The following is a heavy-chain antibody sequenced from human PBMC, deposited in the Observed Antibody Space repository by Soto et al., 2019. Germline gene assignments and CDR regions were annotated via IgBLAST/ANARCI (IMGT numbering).Heavy chain of an antibody. J-gene: IGHJ4*02. CDR2: IYYSGST. CDR3: ARHFTRGSGYDY. D-gene: IGHD3-22*01. Sequence: SETLSLTCTVSGGSISSSSYYWGWIRQPPGKGLEWIGSIYYSGSTYYNPSLKSRVTISVDTSKNQFSLKLSSVTAADTAVYYCARHFTRGSGYDYWGQGTLVTSPQ. CDR1: GGSISSSSYY. V-gene: IGHV4-39*01.